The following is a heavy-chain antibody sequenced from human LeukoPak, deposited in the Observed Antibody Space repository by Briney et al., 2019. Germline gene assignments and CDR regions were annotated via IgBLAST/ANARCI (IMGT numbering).Heavy chain of an antibody. D-gene: IGHD2/OR15-2a*01. Sequence: PSETLSLTCTVSGGSISSGDYYWSWIRQPPGKGLEWIGYIYYSGSTYYNPSLKSRVTISVDTSKNQFSLKLSSVTAADTAVYYCARLSLLHYYYYYYMDVWGKGTTVTVSS. J-gene: IGHJ6*03. V-gene: IGHV4-30-4*01. CDR1: GGSISSGDYY. CDR2: IYYSGST. CDR3: ARLSLLHYYYYYYMDV.